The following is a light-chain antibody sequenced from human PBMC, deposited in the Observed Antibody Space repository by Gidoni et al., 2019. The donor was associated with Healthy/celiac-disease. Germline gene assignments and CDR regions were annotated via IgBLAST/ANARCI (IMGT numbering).Light chain of an antibody. J-gene: IGKJ4*01. CDR2: AAS. CDR3: LKEYTPPFT. CDR1: QGIIND. V-gene: IGKV1-6*01. Sequence: AIQMTQSPSSLSASVGDRVTITCRESQGIINDLGWYQQKPGKAPKLLIYAASSLQSVFPSLFSSSASGTYSLSTISLLHPEVSTYYCCLKEYTPPFTFGRGTKVEIK.